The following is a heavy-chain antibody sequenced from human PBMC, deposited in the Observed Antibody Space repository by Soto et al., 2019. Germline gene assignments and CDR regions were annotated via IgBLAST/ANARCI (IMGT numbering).Heavy chain of an antibody. CDR2: ISYDGSNK. J-gene: IGHJ4*02. V-gene: IGHV3-30-3*01. CDR1: GFTFSSYA. Sequence: GGSLRLSCAASGFTFSSYAMHWVRQAPGKGLEWVAVISYDGSNKYYADSVKGRFTISRDNSKNTLYLQMNSLRAEDTAVYYCARGHSSGWYCPDYWGQGTLVTVSS. D-gene: IGHD6-19*01. CDR3: ARGHSSGWYCPDY.